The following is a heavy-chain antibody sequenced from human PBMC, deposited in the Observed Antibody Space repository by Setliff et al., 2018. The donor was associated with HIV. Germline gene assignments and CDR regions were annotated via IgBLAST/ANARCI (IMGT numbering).Heavy chain of an antibody. J-gene: IGHJ6*03. D-gene: IGHD1-26*01. CDR2: MSHNGKT. CDR1: GYSISSGYY. Sequence: PSETLSLTCAVSGYSISSGYYWGWIRQPPGKGLEWIASMSHNGKTYYNPSLKSRVTISVDTSKNQISLKMNSVTAADTAVYHCARELSHIVGAPRYMDAWGKGTTVTVSS. V-gene: IGHV4-38-2*02. CDR3: ARELSHIVGAPRYMDA.